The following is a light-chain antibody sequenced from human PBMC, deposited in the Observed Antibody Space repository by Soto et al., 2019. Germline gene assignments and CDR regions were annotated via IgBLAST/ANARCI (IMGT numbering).Light chain of an antibody. CDR1: QSVSSN. J-gene: IGKJ5*01. CDR3: QQYNNWLRT. CDR2: GAS. Sequence: EIVLTLSAATLSLSPGERATLSCRASQSVSSNLAWYQQKPGQAPRLLIYGASTRATGIPARFSGSGSGTEFTLTISSLQSEDFAVYYCQQYNNWLRTFGQGGRLENK. V-gene: IGKV3-15*01.